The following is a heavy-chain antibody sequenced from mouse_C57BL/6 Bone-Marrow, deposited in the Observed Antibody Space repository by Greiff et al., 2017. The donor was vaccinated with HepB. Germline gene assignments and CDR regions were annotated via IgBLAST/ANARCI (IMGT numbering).Heavy chain of an antibody. Sequence: QVQLQQPGAELVRPGSSVKLSCKASGYTFTSYWMHWVKQRPIQGLEWIGNIDPSDSETHYNQKFKDKATLTVDKSSSTAYMQLSSLTSEDSAVYCWANSPVQAPFEYRGQGTTLTAAS. CDR3: ANSPVQAPFEY. D-gene: IGHD3-2*02. CDR1: GYTFTSYW. CDR2: IDPSDSET. V-gene: IGHV1-52*01. J-gene: IGHJ2*01.